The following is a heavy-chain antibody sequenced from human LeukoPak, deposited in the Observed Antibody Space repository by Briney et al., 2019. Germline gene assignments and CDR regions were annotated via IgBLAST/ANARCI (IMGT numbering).Heavy chain of an antibody. V-gene: IGHV3-53*01. CDR2: IYSGGST. CDR1: GFTVSSNY. Sequence: GGSLRLSCAASGFTVSSNYMSWVRQAPGKGLEWVSVIYSGGSTYYADSVKGRFTISRDNSKNTLYLQMNSLRAEDTAVYYCASTTGIEDSSGWYCFDYWGQGTLVTVSS. D-gene: IGHD6-19*01. CDR3: ASTTGIEDSSGWYCFDY. J-gene: IGHJ4*02.